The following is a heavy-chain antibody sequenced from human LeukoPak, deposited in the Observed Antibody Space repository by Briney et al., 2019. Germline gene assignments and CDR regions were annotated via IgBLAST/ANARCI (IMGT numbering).Heavy chain of an antibody. CDR1: GFTFSSYG. J-gene: IGHJ4*02. V-gene: IGHV3-21*01. Sequence: PGGTLRLSCAASGFTFSSYGMSWVRQAPGKGLEWVSSISSSSSYIYYADSVKGRFTISRDNAKNSLYLQMNSLRAEDTAVYYCARGASGYWGQGTLVTVSS. D-gene: IGHD3-22*01. CDR2: ISSSSSYI. CDR3: ARGASGY.